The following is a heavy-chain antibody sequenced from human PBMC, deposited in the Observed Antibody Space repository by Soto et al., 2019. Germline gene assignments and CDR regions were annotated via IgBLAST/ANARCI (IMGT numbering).Heavy chain of an antibody. CDR3: ARWGTTGGLDV. J-gene: IGHJ1*01. Sequence: QVQLVESGGGVVQPGTSLRVSCVGSGFTFRSYVIHWVRQAPGKGLEWVALTSYDGRDKYYGDSVRGRFTISRDNSRNTVDLQTDSLRLEDTALYYCARWGTTGGLDVWGQGTLVSVSS. D-gene: IGHD3-16*01. V-gene: IGHV3-30*19. CDR2: TSYDGRDK. CDR1: GFTFRSYV.